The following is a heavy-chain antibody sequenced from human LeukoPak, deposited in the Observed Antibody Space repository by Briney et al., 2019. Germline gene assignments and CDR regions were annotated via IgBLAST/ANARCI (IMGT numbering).Heavy chain of an antibody. CDR2: ISGSDGST. CDR3: ARENFYDSSGYDAFDI. CDR1: GFTFSSYG. Sequence: GGSLRLPCAASGFTFSSYGMHWVRQAPGKGLEWVSGISGSDGSTYYADSVKGRFTISRDYSKNTLYVQMNSLRAEDTAVYYCARENFYDSSGYDAFDIWGQGTMVTVSS. V-gene: IGHV3-23*01. J-gene: IGHJ3*02. D-gene: IGHD3-22*01.